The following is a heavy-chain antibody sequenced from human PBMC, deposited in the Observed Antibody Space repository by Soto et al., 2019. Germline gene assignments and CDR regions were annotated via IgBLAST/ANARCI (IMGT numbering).Heavy chain of an antibody. Sequence: VQLQESGPGLVKPSQTLSLTCSVSGDSISSGGYYWSWIRQHPGKGLDWIGYIDYSGSTYYNSSLKSRLTISADMSKNQLSLKLRSVTAADTAVYYCARVTPAAGTPYWGQGTLVTVSS. D-gene: IGHD6-13*01. CDR2: IDYSGST. V-gene: IGHV4-31*03. J-gene: IGHJ4*02. CDR1: GDSISSGGYY. CDR3: ARVTPAAGTPY.